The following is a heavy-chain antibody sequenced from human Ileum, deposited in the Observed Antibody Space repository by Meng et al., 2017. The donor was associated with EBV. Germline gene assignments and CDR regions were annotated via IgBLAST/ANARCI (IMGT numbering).Heavy chain of an antibody. J-gene: IGHJ4*02. CDR2: IYHSGST. Sequence: VQLREPAPGLLKPSGTLSPTCAVSGGSMGSTNWWSWVRQPPGKGLEWIGEIYHSGSTNYNPSLKSRVSISVDKSKNQFSLKLSSVTAADTAVYYCARADKVRFDYWGQGTLVTVSS. V-gene: IGHV4-4*02. CDR1: GGSMGSTNW. CDR3: ARADKVRFDY.